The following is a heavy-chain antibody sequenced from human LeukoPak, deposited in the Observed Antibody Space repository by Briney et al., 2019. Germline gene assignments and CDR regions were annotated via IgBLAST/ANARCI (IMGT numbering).Heavy chain of an antibody. J-gene: IGHJ4*02. V-gene: IGHV1-18*01. CDR2: ISAYNGNT. Sequence: ASVKVSCKASGYTFTSYVISWVRQAPGQGLEWMGWISAYNGNTNYAQKLQGRVTMTTDTSTSTAYMELRSLRSDDTAVYYCARDFWVTRYYGSGSYSNYWGQGTLVTVSS. D-gene: IGHD3-10*01. CDR1: GYTFTSYV. CDR3: ARDFWVTRYYGSGSYSNY.